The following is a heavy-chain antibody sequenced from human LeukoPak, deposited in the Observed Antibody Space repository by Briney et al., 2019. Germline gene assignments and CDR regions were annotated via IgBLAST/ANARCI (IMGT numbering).Heavy chain of an antibody. D-gene: IGHD2-2*01. CDR3: ARGLRPGVVVPAAYYYYYGMDV. CDR1: GFTFSDCA. J-gene: IGHJ6*02. CDR2: ISSSSSYT. Sequence: PGGSLRLSCAASGFTFSDCAMSWIRQAPGKGLEWVSYISSSSSYTNYADSVKGRFTISRDNAKNSLYLQMNSLRAEDTAVYYCARGLRPGVVVPAAYYYYYGMDVWGQGTTVTVSS. V-gene: IGHV3-11*05.